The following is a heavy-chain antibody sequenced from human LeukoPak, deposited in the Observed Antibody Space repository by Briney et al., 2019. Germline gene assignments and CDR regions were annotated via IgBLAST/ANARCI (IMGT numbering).Heavy chain of an antibody. Sequence: GGSLRLSCAASGFTFSGYAMSCVRQAPGKGLEWVSGISGSGDTTYYADSVKGRFTISRDNSKNTLDLQMNSLRAEDTAVYYCAKAYSSSRWGMEVWGQGTTVTVSS. D-gene: IGHD6-13*01. CDR1: GFTFSGYA. CDR2: ISGSGDTT. CDR3: AKAYSSSRWGMEV. J-gene: IGHJ6*02. V-gene: IGHV3-23*01.